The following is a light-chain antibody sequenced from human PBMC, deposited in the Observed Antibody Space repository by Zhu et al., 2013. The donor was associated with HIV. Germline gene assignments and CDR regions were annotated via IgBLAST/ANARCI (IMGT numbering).Light chain of an antibody. J-gene: IGLJ3*02. CDR2: KNN. Sequence: QSVLTQPPSASGTPGQWVTISCSGSSFNMRSYYVYWYQQLPGTAPRLLIYKNNQRPSGVPDRFSGSKSGTSAFLAISGLQSEDETDYYCAAWDGSLNGPVFGGGTKLTVL. CDR1: SFNMRSYY. V-gene: IGLV1-47*01. CDR3: AAWDGSLNGPV.